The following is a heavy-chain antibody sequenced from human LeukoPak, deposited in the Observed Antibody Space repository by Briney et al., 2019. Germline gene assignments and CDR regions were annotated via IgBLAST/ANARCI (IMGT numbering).Heavy chain of an antibody. D-gene: IGHD3-22*01. V-gene: IGHV3-30*02. CDR1: GFTFSSYG. J-gene: IGHJ4*02. Sequence: PGGSLRLSCAASGFTFSSYGMHWVRQAPGKGLEWEAFIRYDGSNKYYADSVKGRFTISRDNSKNTLYLQMNSLRAEDTAVYYCAKDGGDVGYYYDSSGYFPTGFYYFDYWGQGTLVTVSS. CDR2: IRYDGSNK. CDR3: AKDGGDVGYYYDSSGYFPTGFYYFDY.